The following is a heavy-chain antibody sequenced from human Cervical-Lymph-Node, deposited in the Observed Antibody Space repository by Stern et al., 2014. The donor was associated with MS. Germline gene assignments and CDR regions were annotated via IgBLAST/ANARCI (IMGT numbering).Heavy chain of an antibody. D-gene: IGHD3-22*01. V-gene: IGHV3-48*02. CDR1: GFTFSSYS. Sequence: EMQLVESGGGLVQPGGSLRLSCAASGFTFSSYSMHWVRQAPGKGLEWVSCITSNSSTIYYADSVKGRFTISRDNAKNSLHLHMNSLRDEDTAVYYCARVGWSYYDSNDAFDIWGQGTMVTVSS. CDR3: ARVGWSYYDSNDAFDI. J-gene: IGHJ3*02. CDR2: ITSNSSTI.